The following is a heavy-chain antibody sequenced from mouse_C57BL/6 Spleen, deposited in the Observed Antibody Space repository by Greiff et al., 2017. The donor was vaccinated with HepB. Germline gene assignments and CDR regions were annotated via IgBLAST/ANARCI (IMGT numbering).Heavy chain of an antibody. Sequence: QLQQSGAELVRPGASVTLSCKASGYTFTDYEMHWVKQTPVHGLEWIGAIDPETGGTAYNQKFKGKAILTADKSSSTAYMELRSLTSEDSAVYYCTRYYYAMDYWGQGTSVTVSS. CDR1: GYTFTDYE. CDR2: IDPETGGT. CDR3: TRYYYAMDY. V-gene: IGHV1-15*01. J-gene: IGHJ4*01.